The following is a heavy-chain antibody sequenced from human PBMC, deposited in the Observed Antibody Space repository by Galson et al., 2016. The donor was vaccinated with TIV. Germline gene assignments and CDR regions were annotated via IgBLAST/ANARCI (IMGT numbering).Heavy chain of an antibody. CDR2: MNPNSGNT. CDR1: GYSFSTYD. D-gene: IGHD4-17*01. V-gene: IGHV1-8*01. Sequence: SVKVSCKASGYSFSTYDINWVRQAPGQGLEWMGWMNPNSGNTGYSQKFRGRVTMTRNTSERTAYMELSSLTSEDTAVYYCARNGDYGDYWGQGTLVTVSS. CDR3: ARNGDYGDY. J-gene: IGHJ4*02.